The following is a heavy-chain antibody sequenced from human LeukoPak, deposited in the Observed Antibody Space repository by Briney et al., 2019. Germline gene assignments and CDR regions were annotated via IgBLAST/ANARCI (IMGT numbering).Heavy chain of an antibody. D-gene: IGHD2-21*02. J-gene: IGHJ1*01. Sequence: PGGSLRLSCAASGFTFSTSSMHWVRQTPGKGLDWVALISSDGNNKYYANSVKGRFTISRDNSKNTLSLQMNSLRDDDTAVYYCTRDPRLREFGSWGQGTLVTVSS. CDR2: ISSDGNNK. V-gene: IGHV3-30-3*01. CDR3: TRDPRLREFGS. CDR1: GFTFSTSS.